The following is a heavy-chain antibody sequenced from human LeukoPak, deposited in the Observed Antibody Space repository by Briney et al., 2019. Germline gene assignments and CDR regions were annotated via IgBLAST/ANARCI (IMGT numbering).Heavy chain of an antibody. CDR2: IYNSGTT. J-gene: IGHJ4*02. CDR1: GGSISSYY. V-gene: IGHV4-59*08. D-gene: IGHD4-17*01. Sequence: SETLSLTCTVSGGSISSYYWSWIRQPPGKGLEWIGYIYNSGTTDYNPSLKSRVTMSVDTSKNQFSLRLSSVTAADTAVYYCARPLDRYGALQRWGQGTLVTVSS. CDR3: ARPLDRYGALQR.